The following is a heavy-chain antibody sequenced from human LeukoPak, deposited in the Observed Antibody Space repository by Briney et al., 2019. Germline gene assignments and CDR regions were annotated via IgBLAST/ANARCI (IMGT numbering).Heavy chain of an antibody. Sequence: ASVEVSCKASGYTFTSYGISWVRQAPGQGLEWMGWISAYNGNTNYAQKLQGRVTMTTDTSTSTAYMELRSLRSDDTAVYYCARGSLVGLWFGELMRAPDYWGQGTLVTVSS. V-gene: IGHV1-18*01. CDR3: ARGSLVGLWFGELMRAPDY. J-gene: IGHJ4*02. D-gene: IGHD3-10*01. CDR1: GYTFTSYG. CDR2: ISAYNGNT.